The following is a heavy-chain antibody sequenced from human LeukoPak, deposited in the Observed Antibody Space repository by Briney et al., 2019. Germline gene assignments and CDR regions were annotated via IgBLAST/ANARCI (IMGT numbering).Heavy chain of an antibody. Sequence: ASVKVSFKASGYTFTTYFMHWVRQAPGRGLEWMGVINPSGGSTSYAQRFQGRLTMTRDTSTSTVYMELSSLRSEDTAVYHCARGRGSGTYSARDFDYWGQGTLVTVSS. J-gene: IGHJ4*02. V-gene: IGHV1-46*01. D-gene: IGHD3-10*01. CDR3: ARGRGSGTYSARDFDY. CDR1: GYTFTTYF. CDR2: INPSGGST.